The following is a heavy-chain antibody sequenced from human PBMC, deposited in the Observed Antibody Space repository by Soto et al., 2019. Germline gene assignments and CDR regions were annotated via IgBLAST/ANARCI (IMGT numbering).Heavy chain of an antibody. CDR1: GFTFSSFE. V-gene: IGHV3-48*03. D-gene: IGHD2-15*01. Sequence: EVQLVESGGGLVQLGGSLRLSCAASGFTFSSFEMTWVRQAPGKGLECVSYISSSSRTIFYADSVKGRFTISRDNAKNSLYLQMNSLRAEDTAVYYCARGRFVVDWGQGTLVTVSS. J-gene: IGHJ4*02. CDR2: ISSSSRTI. CDR3: ARGRFVVD.